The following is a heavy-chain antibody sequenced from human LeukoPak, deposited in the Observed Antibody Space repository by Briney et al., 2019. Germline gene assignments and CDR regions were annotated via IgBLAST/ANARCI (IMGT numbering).Heavy chain of an antibody. D-gene: IGHD5-24*01. V-gene: IGHV3-64*01. CDR1: RFTFSSYA. Sequence: GGSLRLSCAASRFTFSSYAMHWVRQAPGKGLEYLSSISSDGGSTYYANSVKGRFTISRDNSKNTLYLQMGSLRAEDMAVYYCARDGMLSTGGYHGYLDYWGQGTLVTVSS. CDR2: ISSDGGST. CDR3: ARDGMLSTGGYHGYLDY. J-gene: IGHJ4*02.